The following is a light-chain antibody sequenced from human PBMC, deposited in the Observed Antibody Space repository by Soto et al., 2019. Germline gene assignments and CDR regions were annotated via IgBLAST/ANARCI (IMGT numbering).Light chain of an antibody. CDR2: DAS. Sequence: DIQMTQSPSSLSASVGDRVTITCQTSQDISNYLNWYQQKSGKAPELLIYDASNLETGVPSRFSRSGSGTDFTFTISSRQPEDIATYYCQQYDNFPLTFGGGTKVAIK. CDR1: QDISNY. CDR3: QQYDNFPLT. V-gene: IGKV1-33*01. J-gene: IGKJ4*01.